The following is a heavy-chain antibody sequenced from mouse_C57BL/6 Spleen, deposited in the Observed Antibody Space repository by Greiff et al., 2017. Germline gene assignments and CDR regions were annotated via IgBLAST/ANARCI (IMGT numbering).Heavy chain of an antibody. CDR2: IHPNSGST. V-gene: IGHV1-64*01. CDR3: ARDAPYSSSGFDY. D-gene: IGHD1-1*01. CDR1: GYTFTSYW. J-gene: IGHJ2*01. Sequence: QVQLQQPGAELVKPGASVKLSCKASGYTFTSYWMHWVKQRPGQGLEWIGMIHPNSGSTNYNEKFKSKATLTVDKSSSTAYMQLSSLTSEDSAVYYCARDAPYSSSGFDYWGQGTTLTVSS.